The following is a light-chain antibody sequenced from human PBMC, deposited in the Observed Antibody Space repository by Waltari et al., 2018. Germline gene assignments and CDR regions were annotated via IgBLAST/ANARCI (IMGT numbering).Light chain of an antibody. CDR2: DVT. Sequence: QSALTQPASVSGSPGQSITISCTGTSSDIGGYNYVSWYQQHHGKAPKLMIFDVTKRPSGVSDRFSGSKSGNTASLTISGLHTDDESDYYCSSYTSTNTVIFGGGTKVTVL. V-gene: IGLV2-14*03. J-gene: IGLJ2*01. CDR3: SSYTSTNTVI. CDR1: SSDIGGYNY.